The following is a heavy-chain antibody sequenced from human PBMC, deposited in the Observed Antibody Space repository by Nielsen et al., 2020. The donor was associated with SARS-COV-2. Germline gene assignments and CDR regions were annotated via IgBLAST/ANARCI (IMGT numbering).Heavy chain of an antibody. D-gene: IGHD3-10*01. CDR3: AKDLISQTWRDPMEGGMDV. J-gene: IGHJ6*02. CDR2: ISSSGGSPSGGST. V-gene: IGHV3-23*01. CDR1: GFIFSSSA. Sequence: GGSLRLSCAASGFIFSSSAMTWVRQAPGKALEWVSSISSSGGSPSGGSTLYADSVKGRFTISRDSSKNTVYLQMNSLRAEDTAVYYCAKDLISQTWRDPMEGGMDVWGQGTTVTVSS.